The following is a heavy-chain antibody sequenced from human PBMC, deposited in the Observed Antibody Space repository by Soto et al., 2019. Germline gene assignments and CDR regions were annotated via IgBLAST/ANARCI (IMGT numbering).Heavy chain of an antibody. V-gene: IGHV3-23*01. CDR3: ASRSSGWYFDY. Sequence: HPGGSLRLSCAASGFTFSSYAMNWVRQAPGKGLEWVSAISGSGGSTYYADSVKGRFTISRDNSKNTLYLQMNSLRAEDTAVYYCASRSSGWYFDYWGQGTLVTVSS. CDR2: ISGSGGST. D-gene: IGHD6-19*01. CDR1: GFTFSSYA. J-gene: IGHJ4*02.